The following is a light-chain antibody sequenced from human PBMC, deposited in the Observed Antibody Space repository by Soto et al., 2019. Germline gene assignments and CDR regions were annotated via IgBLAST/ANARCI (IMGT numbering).Light chain of an antibody. V-gene: IGKV3-15*01. J-gene: IGKJ4*01. CDR1: QSVSYT. CDR3: QQYKNWPPLT. Sequence: EIVMTQSPATLSVSPGETATLSCRASQSVSYTLAWYQQKPGQGPRLLIYGAFTRATGIPARFSGSGSGTECTLTISSLQSEDFAVYYCQQYKNWPPLTFGGGNKVEIK. CDR2: GAF.